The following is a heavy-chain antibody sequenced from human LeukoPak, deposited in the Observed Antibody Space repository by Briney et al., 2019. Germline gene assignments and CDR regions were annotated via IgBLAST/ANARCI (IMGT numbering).Heavy chain of an antibody. V-gene: IGHV3-74*01. Sequence: GGSLRLSCAATGFTFSSYWMHWVRQAPGKGPVWLARINSDGYSISYADSVKGRFTISRDNAKNSLYLQMNSLRAEDTAVYYCARDGILLVEYFDYWGQGTLVTVSS. J-gene: IGHJ4*02. CDR1: GFTFSSYW. CDR2: INSDGYSI. D-gene: IGHD2-21*01. CDR3: ARDGILLVEYFDY.